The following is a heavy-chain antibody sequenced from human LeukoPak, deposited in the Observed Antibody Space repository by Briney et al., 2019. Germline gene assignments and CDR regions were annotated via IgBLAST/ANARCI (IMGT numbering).Heavy chain of an antibody. CDR3: AREEWELLRSFDY. CDR2: INPSGGST. Sequence: ASVTVSFKASGYTFTSYYMHWVRQAPGQGLEWMGIINPSGGSTSYAQKFQGRVTTTRDTSTSTVYMELSSLRSEDTAVYYCAREEWELLRSFDYWGQGTLVTVSS. D-gene: IGHD1-26*01. J-gene: IGHJ4*02. CDR1: GYTFTSYY. V-gene: IGHV1-46*01.